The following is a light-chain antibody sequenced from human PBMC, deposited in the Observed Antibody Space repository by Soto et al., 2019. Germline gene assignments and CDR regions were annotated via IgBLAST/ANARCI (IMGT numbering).Light chain of an antibody. J-gene: IGKJ1*01. CDR2: AIS. Sequence: DIQLTQSPSSLSASVGDGVTITCQTSQSINTHLYWYQQKPGKPPKLLIHAISSLQSGVPSRFSGSGSGTDFSLTISSLQPEDSATYYCQQSYSFPRTFGQGTKVDIK. V-gene: IGKV1-39*01. CDR1: QSINTH. CDR3: QQSYSFPRT.